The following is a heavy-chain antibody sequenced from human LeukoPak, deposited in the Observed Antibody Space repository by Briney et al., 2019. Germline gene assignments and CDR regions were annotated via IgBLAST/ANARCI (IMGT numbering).Heavy chain of an antibody. V-gene: IGHV4-34*01. D-gene: IGHD1-7*01. CDR3: ARPTSWVNYFDP. CDR2: ISHSEST. J-gene: IGHJ5*02. Sequence: SETLSLSCTVLGGSFSGYYWSWIRQPPGKGLEWIGEISHSESTNYNPPLKSRVTISLDMSKNHFSLKLNSVAAADTAEYYCARPTSWVNYFDPWGQGTLVTVSS. CDR1: GGSFSGYY.